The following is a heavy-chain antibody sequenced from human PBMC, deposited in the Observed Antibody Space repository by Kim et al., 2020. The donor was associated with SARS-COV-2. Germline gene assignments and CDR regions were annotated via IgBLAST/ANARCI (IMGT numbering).Heavy chain of an antibody. CDR3: AKCSGGSCYHAVHI. V-gene: IGHV3-23*01. CDR1: GFTFITYA. D-gene: IGHD2-15*01. CDR2: ISGSGGTT. Sequence: GGSLRLSCAASGFTFITYAMSWVRQAPGKGLEWVSVISGSGGTTYYADSVKGRFTISRDNSKNTLYLQMNSLRAEDTAVYYCAKCSGGSCYHAVHIWGQGTMVTVSS. J-gene: IGHJ3*02.